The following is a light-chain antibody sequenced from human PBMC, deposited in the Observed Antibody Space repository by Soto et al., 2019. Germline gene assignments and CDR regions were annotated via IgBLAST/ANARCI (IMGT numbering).Light chain of an antibody. CDR3: CSYAGIRV. J-gene: IGLJ1*01. Sequence: QSALTHPASLSGSAGQSITISCTGTSSDVGSYNLVSWYQQYSGKAPKLLIYEVNKRPSGVSNRFSGSKSGNTASLTISGLQAEDEADYYCCSYAGIRVFGTGTKVTVL. CDR2: EVN. V-gene: IGLV2-23*02. CDR1: SSDVGSYNL.